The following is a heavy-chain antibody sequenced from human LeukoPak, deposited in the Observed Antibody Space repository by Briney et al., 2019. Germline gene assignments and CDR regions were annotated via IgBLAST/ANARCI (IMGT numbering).Heavy chain of an antibody. Sequence: SGPTLVKPTQTLTLTCTFSGFSLSTSGVGVGWIRQPPGKALELLALIYWNDDKRYSPSLKSRLTITKDTSENQVVLTMTNMDPVDTATYYCAQEARIAAAGRGWFDPWGQGTLATVSS. CDR3: AQEARIAAAGRGWFDP. V-gene: IGHV2-5*01. D-gene: IGHD6-13*01. CDR2: IYWNDDK. J-gene: IGHJ5*02. CDR1: GFSLSTSGVG.